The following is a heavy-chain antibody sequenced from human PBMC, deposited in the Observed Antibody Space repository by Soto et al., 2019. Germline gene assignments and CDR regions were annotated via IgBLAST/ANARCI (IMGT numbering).Heavy chain of an antibody. CDR2: IYYSGST. J-gene: IGHJ4*02. CDR1: GGSISSGGYY. D-gene: IGHD3-9*01. Sequence: QVQLQESGPGLVKPSQTLSLTCTVSGGSISSGGYYWSWIRQHPGKGLEWIGYIYYSGSTYYNPSLKSRVTISVDTSKNQFSLKLSSVTAADTAVYYCARWVMEGTYYDILTGCYFDYWGQGTLVTVSS. CDR3: ARWVMEGTYYDILTGCYFDY. V-gene: IGHV4-31*03.